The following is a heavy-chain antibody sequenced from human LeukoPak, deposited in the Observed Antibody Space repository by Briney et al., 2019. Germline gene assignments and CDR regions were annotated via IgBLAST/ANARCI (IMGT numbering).Heavy chain of an antibody. CDR3: ARDDPGYSYGHLDY. CDR2: LTGSGDNT. D-gene: IGHD5-18*01. CDR1: GFTFSSYE. J-gene: IGHJ4*02. V-gene: IGHV3-23*01. Sequence: GGSLRLSCAASGFTFSSYEMNWVRQAPEKGLEWVSALTGSGDNTYYADSVKGRFTISRDNAKNTLYLQMNSLRAEDTAVYYCARDDPGYSYGHLDYWGQGTLVTVSS.